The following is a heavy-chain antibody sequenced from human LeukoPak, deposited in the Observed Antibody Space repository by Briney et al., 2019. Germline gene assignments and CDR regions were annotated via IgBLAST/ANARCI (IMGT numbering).Heavy chain of an antibody. J-gene: IGHJ5*02. CDR3: ARHSSAAGKDNWFDP. CDR2: IYYSGST. V-gene: IGHV4-59*08. D-gene: IGHD3-10*01. CDR1: GGSISSYY. Sequence: PSETLSLTCTVSGGSISSYYWSWIRQPPGKGLEWIGYIYYSGSTNYNPSLKSRVTISVDTSKNQFSLKLSSVTAADTAVYYCARHSSAAGKDNWFDPWGQGTLVTVSS.